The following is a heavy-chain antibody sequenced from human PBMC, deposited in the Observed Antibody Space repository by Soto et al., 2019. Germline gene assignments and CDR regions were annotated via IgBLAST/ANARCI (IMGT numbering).Heavy chain of an antibody. J-gene: IGHJ5*02. D-gene: IGHD2-15*01. CDR2: IYYSGST. Sequence: QVQLQESGPGLVKPSQTLSLTCTVSGGSISSGGYYWSWIRQHPGKGLEWIGYIYYSGSTYYNPSLKSRVTMSVDTSKNLFSLKLSSVTAADTAVYYCAREGVVAATLNWFDPWGQGTLVTVSS. CDR1: GGSISSGGYY. V-gene: IGHV4-31*03. CDR3: AREGVVAATLNWFDP.